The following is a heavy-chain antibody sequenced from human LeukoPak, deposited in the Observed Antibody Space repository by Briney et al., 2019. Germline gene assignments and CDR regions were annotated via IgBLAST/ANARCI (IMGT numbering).Heavy chain of an antibody. J-gene: IGHJ3*02. CDR1: GFTFSTYS. D-gene: IGHD3-22*01. CDR2: IYSGGGT. V-gene: IGHV3-53*01. Sequence: GGSLRLSCAASGFTFSTYSMKWVRQAPGKGQEWVSVIYSGGGTYYADFVKGRFTISRDNSKNTLYLQMNSLRAEDTAVYYCARGELTTGNAFDIWGQGTMVTVSS. CDR3: ARGELTTGNAFDI.